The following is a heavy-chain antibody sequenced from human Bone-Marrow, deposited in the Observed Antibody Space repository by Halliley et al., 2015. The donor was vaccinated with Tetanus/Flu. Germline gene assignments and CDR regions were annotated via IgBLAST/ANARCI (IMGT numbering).Heavy chain of an antibody. V-gene: IGHV4-30-2*01. Sequence: GSLYHSGSPFFSPSLRSRVTISVDWSKNQFPRNLNSVTAADTAVYYCARGGAVTSSPGAMDVWGQGTTVTVSS. D-gene: IGHD4-17*01. J-gene: IGHJ6*02. CDR3: ARGGAVTSSPGAMDV. CDR2: LYHSGSP.